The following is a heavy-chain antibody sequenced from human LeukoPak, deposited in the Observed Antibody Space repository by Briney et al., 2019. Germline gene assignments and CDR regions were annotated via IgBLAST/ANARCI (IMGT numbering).Heavy chain of an antibody. Sequence: GGSLRLSCAASGFTFSSYGMHWVRQAPGKGLEWVAVISYDGSNKYYADSVKGRFTISRDNSKNTLYLQMNSLRAEDTAVYYCAKDDSGYDFPDWFDPWGQGTLVTVSS. CDR2: ISYDGSNK. D-gene: IGHD5-12*01. V-gene: IGHV3-30*18. CDR3: AKDDSGYDFPDWFDP. CDR1: GFTFSSYG. J-gene: IGHJ5*02.